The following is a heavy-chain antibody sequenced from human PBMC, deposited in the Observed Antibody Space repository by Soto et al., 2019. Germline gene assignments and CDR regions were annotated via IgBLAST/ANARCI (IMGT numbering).Heavy chain of an antibody. D-gene: IGHD1-26*01. V-gene: IGHV1-69*01. CDR1: GGTFSTYA. CDR3: AADVGASARTFDY. J-gene: IGHJ4*02. CDR2: IIPLFGTA. Sequence: QVQLVQSGAEVKKPGSSVNVSCKASGGTFSTYAISWVRQAPGQGLEWMGGIIPLFGTANYAQKFQGRVTITADDSTSTAYMELSSLRSEDTAVYYCAADVGASARTFDYWGQGSLVTVSS.